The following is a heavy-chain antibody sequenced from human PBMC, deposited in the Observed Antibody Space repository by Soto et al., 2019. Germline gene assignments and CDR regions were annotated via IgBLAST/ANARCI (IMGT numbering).Heavy chain of an antibody. CDR1: GGTFSSYA. D-gene: IGHD2-2*03. J-gene: IGHJ4*02. V-gene: IGHV1-69*01. Sequence: QVQLVQSGAEVKKPGSSVKVSCKASGGTFSSYAISWVRQAPGQGLEWMGGIIPIFGTANYAQKFQGRVTITADESTSTAYMELSSLRSEDTAVYYCAAGAVDIVVVPAAPLDYWGQGTLVTVSS. CDR2: IIPIFGTA. CDR3: AAGAVDIVVVPAAPLDY.